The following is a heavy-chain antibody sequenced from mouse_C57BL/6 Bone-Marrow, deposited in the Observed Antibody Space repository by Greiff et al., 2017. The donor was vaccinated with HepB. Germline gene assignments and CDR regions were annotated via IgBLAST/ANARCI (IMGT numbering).Heavy chain of an antibody. CDR2: ISAGGSYT. V-gene: IGHV5-4*03. J-gene: IGHJ4*01. Sequence: EVKLMESGGGLVKPGGSLKLSCAASGFTFSSYAMSWVRQTPEKRLEWVATISAGGSYTYYPENVKGGFTISRDNAKNTLYLQLSHLKSEYTAMYYGASLYSNYVDYAMDDWGQGTSVTVSS. D-gene: IGHD2-5*01. CDR1: GFTFSSYA. CDR3: ASLYSNYVDYAMDD.